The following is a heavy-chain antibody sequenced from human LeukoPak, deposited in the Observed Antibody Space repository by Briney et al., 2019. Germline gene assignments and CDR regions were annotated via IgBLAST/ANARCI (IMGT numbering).Heavy chain of an antibody. CDR3: ARDRYYYDSSSYYLYYYYGMDV. Sequence: SETLSLTCTVSGGSISSGGYYWSWIRQHPGKGLEWIGYIYYSGSTYYNPSLKSRVTISVDTSKNQFSLKLSSVTAADTAVYYCARDRYYYDSSSYYLYYYYGMDVWGQGTTVTVSS. CDR1: GGSISSGGYY. CDR2: IYYSGST. D-gene: IGHD3-22*01. J-gene: IGHJ6*02. V-gene: IGHV4-31*03.